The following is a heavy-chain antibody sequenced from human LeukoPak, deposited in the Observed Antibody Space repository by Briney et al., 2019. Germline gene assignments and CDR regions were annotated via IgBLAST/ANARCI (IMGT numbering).Heavy chain of an antibody. J-gene: IGHJ4*02. V-gene: IGHV3-66*01. CDR1: GFTVSSNY. D-gene: IGHD1-26*01. Sequence: GGSLRLSCAASGFTVSSNYMSWVRQAPGKGLEWVSVIYSGGSTYYADSVKGRFTISRDNSKNTLYLQMNSLRAGDTAVCYCAMATWVGGLDYWGQGTLVTVSS. CDR3: AMATWVGGLDY. CDR2: IYSGGST.